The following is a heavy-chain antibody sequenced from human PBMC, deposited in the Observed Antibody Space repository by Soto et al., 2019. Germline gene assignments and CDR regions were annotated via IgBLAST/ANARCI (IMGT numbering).Heavy chain of an antibody. V-gene: IGHV1-18*04. Sequence: ASVKVSCKASGYTFTSYGISWVRQAPGQGLEWMGWISAYNGNTNYAQKLQGRVTMTTDTSTSTAYMELWSLRSDDTAVYYCARCLYYYGSGSYPFYEYWGQGTLVTVS. J-gene: IGHJ4*02. CDR3: ARCLYYYGSGSYPFYEY. CDR1: GYTFTSYG. CDR2: ISAYNGNT. D-gene: IGHD3-10*01.